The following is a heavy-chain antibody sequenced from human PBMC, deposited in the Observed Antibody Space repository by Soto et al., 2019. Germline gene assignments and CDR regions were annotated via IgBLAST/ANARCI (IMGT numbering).Heavy chain of an antibody. J-gene: IGHJ4*02. D-gene: IGHD1-7*01. CDR2: ISSSGSFK. CDR3: ARDPPTGTTLDWADS. CDR1: GFSFSSDS. Sequence: EVQLMESGGGLVKPGGSLRLSCAASGFSFSSDSMGWVRQAPGKGLEWVSSISSSGSFKNYADSVKGRFTISRDNAKNSLYLQMSGLKDEDTAVYYCARDPPTGTTLDWADSWGQGTLVTVSS. V-gene: IGHV3-21*01.